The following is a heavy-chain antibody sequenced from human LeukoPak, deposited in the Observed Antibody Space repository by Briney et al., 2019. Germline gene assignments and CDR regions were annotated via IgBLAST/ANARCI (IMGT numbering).Heavy chain of an antibody. J-gene: IGHJ4*02. CDR2: ISSNGGST. CDR3: AREGNGYYEGFDY. V-gene: IGHV3-64*01. D-gene: IGHD3-22*01. CDR1: GFTFSSYA. Sequence: GGSLRLSCAASGFTFSSYAMHWVRQAPGKGLEYVSAISSNGGSTYYANSVKGRFTISRDNSKNTLYLQMGSLRAEDMAVYYCAREGNGYYEGFDYWGQGTLGTVSS.